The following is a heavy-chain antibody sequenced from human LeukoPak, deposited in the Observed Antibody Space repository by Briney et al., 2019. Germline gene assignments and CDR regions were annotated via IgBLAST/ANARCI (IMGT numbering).Heavy chain of an antibody. CDR3: ARDLVRYSGYGYYYYGMDV. Sequence: SETLSLTCTVSGGSISSYYWSWIRQPPGKGLEWIGYIYYSGSTYYNPSLKSRVTISVDTSKNQFSLKLSSVTAADTTVYYCARDLVRYSGYGYYYYGMDVWGQGTTVTVSS. CDR2: IYYSGST. CDR1: GGSISSYY. J-gene: IGHJ6*02. V-gene: IGHV4-30-4*08. D-gene: IGHD5-12*01.